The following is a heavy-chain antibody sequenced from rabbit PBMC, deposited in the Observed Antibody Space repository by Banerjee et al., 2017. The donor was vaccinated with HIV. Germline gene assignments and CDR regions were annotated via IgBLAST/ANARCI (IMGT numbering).Heavy chain of an antibody. CDR3: TRGDYPDSRFCL. V-gene: IGHV1S45*01. D-gene: IGHD4-2*01. Sequence: QEQLEESGGDLVKPEGSLTLTCTASGFSFSSSYWICWVRQAPGKGLEWIGCIYTGSGVTYYASWPKGRFTISKTSSTTVTLQLNSLTAADTATYFCTRGDYPDSRFCLWGPGTLVTVS. J-gene: IGHJ4*01. CDR2: IYTGSGVT. CDR1: GFSFSSSYW.